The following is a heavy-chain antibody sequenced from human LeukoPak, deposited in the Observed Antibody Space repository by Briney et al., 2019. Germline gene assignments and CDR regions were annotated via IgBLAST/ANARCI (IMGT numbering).Heavy chain of an antibody. CDR3: ARDHFPHVYYYDSSGYLAGMDV. J-gene: IGHJ6*02. D-gene: IGHD3-22*01. V-gene: IGHV1-69*04. Sequence: GSSVTVSCKASGGTFSSYAISWVRQAPGQGLEWMGRIIPIFGIANYAQKFQGRVTITADKSTSTAYMELSSLRSEDTAVYYCARDHFPHVYYYDSSGYLAGMDVWGQGTTVTVSS. CDR2: IIPIFGIA. CDR1: GGTFSSYA.